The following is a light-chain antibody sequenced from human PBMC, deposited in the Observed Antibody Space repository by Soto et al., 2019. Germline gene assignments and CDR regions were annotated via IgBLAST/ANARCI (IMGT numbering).Light chain of an antibody. V-gene: IGKV3-11*01. CDR3: QQRPTCPLT. CDR1: QSVSTY. Sequence: EIVLTQSPATLSLSPGERATLSCRASQSVSTYLAWYQQKPGQAPRLLIFDASKRATGIPARFSGSGSGTDFPPPIPSQEPKDFAFYYCQQRPTCPLTSGGGPKVEIK. J-gene: IGKJ4*01. CDR2: DAS.